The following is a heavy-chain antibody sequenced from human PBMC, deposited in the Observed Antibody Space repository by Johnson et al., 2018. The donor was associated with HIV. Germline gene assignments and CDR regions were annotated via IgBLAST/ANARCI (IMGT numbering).Heavy chain of an antibody. CDR1: GFTLRTYG. D-gene: IGHD2-2*01. Sequence: QVQLVESGGGVVQPGRSLRLSCAATGFTLRTYGMHWVRQAPGKGLEWVAVISFDGNSRYYADSVKGRFTISRDNSRNTLYLQMNSLRAEDAAVYYCARAAIVVLPAGIFDIWGQGTMGTVSS. V-gene: IGHV3-30*03. CDR2: ISFDGNSR. J-gene: IGHJ3*02. CDR3: ARAAIVVLPAGIFDI.